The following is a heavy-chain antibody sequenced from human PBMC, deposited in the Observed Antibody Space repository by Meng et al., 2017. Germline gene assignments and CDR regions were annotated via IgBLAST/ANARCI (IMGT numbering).Heavy chain of an antibody. CDR3: ASWIYSCGWQ. V-gene: IGHV4/OR15-8*02. CDR2: IYHGGNT. D-gene: IGHD6-19*01. Sequence: GQLQASGAGLGKPSGHLSLTCVVSGGSSSSVDWWSWVRQPPGKGLEWIGEIYHGGNTNYNPSLKSRVTISIDKSKNQFSLKLSSVTAADTAVYYCASWIYSCGWQWGQGTLVTVSS. CDR1: GGSSSSVDW. J-gene: IGHJ4*02.